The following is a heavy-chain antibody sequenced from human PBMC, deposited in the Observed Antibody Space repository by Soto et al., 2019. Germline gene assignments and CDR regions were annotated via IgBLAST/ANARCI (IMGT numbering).Heavy chain of an antibody. V-gene: IGHV6-1*01. CDR2: TYYRSKWYN. J-gene: IGHJ6*02. Sequence: PSQTLSLTCAISGDSVSSNSAACNFIRQSPSRGLEWLGRTYYRSKWYNDYAVSVKSRITINPDTSKNQFSLQLDSVTPEDTAVYYCARGVTGSRYGMDVWGQGTTVTVSS. CDR1: GDSVSSNSAA. CDR3: ARGVTGSRYGMDV.